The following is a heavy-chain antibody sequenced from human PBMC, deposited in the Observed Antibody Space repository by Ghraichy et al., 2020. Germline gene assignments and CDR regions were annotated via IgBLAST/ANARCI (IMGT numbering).Heavy chain of an antibody. CDR1: GFTFSSYG. CDR3: ARVGSYYDSSGYYPFDY. Sequence: GESLNISCAASGFTFSSYGMHWVRQAPGKGLEWVAVIWYDGSNKYYADSVKGRFTISRDNSKNTLYLQMNSLRAEDTAVYYCARVGSYYDSSGYYPFDYWGQVTLVTVSS. D-gene: IGHD3-22*01. J-gene: IGHJ4*02. CDR2: IWYDGSNK. V-gene: IGHV3-33*01.